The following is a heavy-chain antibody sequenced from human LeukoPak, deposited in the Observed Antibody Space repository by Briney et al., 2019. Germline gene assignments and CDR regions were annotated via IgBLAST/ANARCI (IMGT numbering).Heavy chain of an antibody. Sequence: SETLSLTCTVSGGSISSYYWSWIRQPPGKGLEWIGYIYYSGSTNYNPSLKSRVTISVDTSKNQFSLKLSSVTAADTAVYYCARGRATIFGVDQYFDYWDQGTLVTVSS. J-gene: IGHJ4*02. CDR2: IYYSGST. D-gene: IGHD3-3*01. V-gene: IGHV4-59*12. CDR1: GGSISSYY. CDR3: ARGRATIFGVDQYFDY.